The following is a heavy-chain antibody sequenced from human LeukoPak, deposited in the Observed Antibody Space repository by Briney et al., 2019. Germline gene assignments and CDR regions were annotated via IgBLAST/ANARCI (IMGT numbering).Heavy chain of an antibody. CDR3: AKDLGSSGWYIDY. D-gene: IGHD6-19*01. J-gene: IGHJ4*02. Sequence: PGGSLRLSCAASGFTFSSYAMSWVRQAPGKGLEWVSAISSSGGSTYYADSVKGRFTISRDNSKNTLYLQMNSLRAEDTAVYYCAKDLGSSGWYIDYWGQGTLVTVSS. CDR2: ISSSGGST. CDR1: GFTFSSYA. V-gene: IGHV3-23*01.